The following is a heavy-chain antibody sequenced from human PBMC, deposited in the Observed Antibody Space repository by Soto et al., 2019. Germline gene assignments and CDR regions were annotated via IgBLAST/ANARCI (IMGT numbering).Heavy chain of an antibody. D-gene: IGHD2-15*01. V-gene: IGHV3-74*01. CDR2: INADGSST. Sequence: GGSLRLSCAASGFTFSSYWMHWVRQAPGKGLVWVSRINADGSSTSYVDSVKGRFTISRDNAENTVYLQMNSLRAEDTAIYYCARDPDTPVSMYGWGLGTTVTVSS. CDR3: ARDPDTPVSMYG. CDR1: GFTFSSYW. J-gene: IGHJ6*02.